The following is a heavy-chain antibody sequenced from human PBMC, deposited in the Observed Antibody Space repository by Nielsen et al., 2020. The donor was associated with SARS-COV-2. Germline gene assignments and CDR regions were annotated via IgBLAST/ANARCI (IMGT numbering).Heavy chain of an antibody. CDR1: GFTFSSYA. CDR3: ARGGGGPLSPIWD. V-gene: IGHV3-30-3*01. CDR2: ISYDGSNK. Sequence: GESLKISCAASGFTFSSYAMHWVRQAPGKGLEWVAVISYDGSNKYYADSVKGRFTISRDNSKNTLYLQMNSLRAEDTAVYYCARGGGGPLSPIWDWGQGTLVTVSS. J-gene: IGHJ4*02. D-gene: IGHD3-9*01.